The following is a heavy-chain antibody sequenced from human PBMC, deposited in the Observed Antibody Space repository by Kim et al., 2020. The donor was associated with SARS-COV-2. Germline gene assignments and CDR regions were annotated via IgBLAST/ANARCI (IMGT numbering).Heavy chain of an antibody. Sequence: GGSLRLSCAASAFTFSSYAMSWVRLAPGKGLEWVSAITGSGSGTYYADSVRGRFTISRDNSKNTLYLQMNSLRAEDTAVYYCAKGDHYDLLTGYYGVFDYWGQGTLVTVSS. D-gene: IGHD3-9*01. J-gene: IGHJ4*02. CDR1: AFTFSSYA. CDR3: AKGDHYDLLTGYYGVFDY. CDR2: ITGSGSGT. V-gene: IGHV3-23*01.